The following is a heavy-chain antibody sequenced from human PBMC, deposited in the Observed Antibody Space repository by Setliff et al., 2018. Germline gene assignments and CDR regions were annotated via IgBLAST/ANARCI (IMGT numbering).Heavy chain of an antibody. CDR3: AKCGRFAPSGWFQYVDS. V-gene: IGHV3-53*01. D-gene: IGHD6-19*01. Sequence: ETLSLTCTVSGGSISSYYWSWIPQAPGKGLEWVSAITVSGNTHYADSVKGRFTISRDNSKNTLSLQMDNLRAEDTATYYCAKCGRFAPSGWFQYVDSWAQGTLVTVSS. J-gene: IGHJ4*02. CDR1: GGSISSYY. CDR2: ITVSGNT.